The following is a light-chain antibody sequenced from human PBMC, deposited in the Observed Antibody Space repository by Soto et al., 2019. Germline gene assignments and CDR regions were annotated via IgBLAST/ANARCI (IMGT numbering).Light chain of an antibody. V-gene: IGKV3-20*01. Sequence: EIVLTQSPGTLSLSPGERATLSCRASQSVGSSYVAWYQQKPGQAPRLLIYGASSRATGIPDRFSGSGSGTDFALTVSVLEPEDLAVDDGQYHCSSPFTCGRGSRLEIK. CDR2: GAS. CDR1: QSVGSSY. J-gene: IGKJ5*01. CDR3: QYHCSSPFT.